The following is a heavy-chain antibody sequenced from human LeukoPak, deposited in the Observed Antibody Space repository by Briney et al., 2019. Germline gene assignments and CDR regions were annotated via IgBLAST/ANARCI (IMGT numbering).Heavy chain of an antibody. CDR1: GYTFTSYG. Sequence: ASVKVSCKASGYTFTSYGISWVRQAPGQGLEWMGWISAYNGNTNYAQKLQGRVTMTTDTSTSTAYVELRSLRSDDTAVYYCARDHRGVGARDYWGQGTLVTVSS. CDR3: ARDHRGVGARDY. V-gene: IGHV1-18*01. D-gene: IGHD1-26*01. CDR2: ISAYNGNT. J-gene: IGHJ4*02.